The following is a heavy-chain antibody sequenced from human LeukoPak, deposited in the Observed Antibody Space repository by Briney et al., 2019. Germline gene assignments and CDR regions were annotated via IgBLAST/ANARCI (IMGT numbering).Heavy chain of an antibody. V-gene: IGHV1-69*04. D-gene: IGHD2-21*02. Sequence: SVKVSCKASGGTFSSYAISWVRQAPGQGLEWIGRIIPIFGIANYAQKFQGRVTITADKSTSTAYMELSSLRSEDTAVYYCARDPNPPYCGGDCYTHYSYGMDVWGQGTTVTVSS. CDR3: ARDPNPPYCGGDCYTHYSYGMDV. CDR1: GGTFSSYA. J-gene: IGHJ6*02. CDR2: IIPIFGIA.